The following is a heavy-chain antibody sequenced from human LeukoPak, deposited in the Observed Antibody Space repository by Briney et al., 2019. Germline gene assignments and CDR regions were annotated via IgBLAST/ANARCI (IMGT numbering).Heavy chain of an antibody. V-gene: IGHV3-21*01. CDR2: ISSSSSSI. Sequence: PGGSLRLSCAASGFTFSSYSMNWVRQAPGKGLECVSSISSSSSSIYYADSVKGRFTISRDDAKNSLYLQMNGLRAEDTAAYYCARTATDTGEFDYWGQGTLVTVSS. D-gene: IGHD6-13*01. CDR3: ARTATDTGEFDY. CDR1: GFTFSSYS. J-gene: IGHJ4*02.